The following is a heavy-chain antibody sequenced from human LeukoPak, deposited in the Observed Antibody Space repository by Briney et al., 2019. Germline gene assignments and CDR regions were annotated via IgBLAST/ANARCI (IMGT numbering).Heavy chain of an antibody. CDR2: ISDGGGST. CDR1: GFTFSSYA. V-gene: IGHV3-23*01. D-gene: IGHD6-19*01. J-gene: IGHJ6*02. CDR3: AKRVSSGWPYHYGMDV. Sequence: GGSLRLSCAASGFTFSSYAMSWVRQAPGKGLEWVSAISDGGGSTYYADSVKGRFTISRDNSKNTLYLQMSSLRAEDTAVYYCAKRVSSGWPYHYGMDVWGQGTTVTVSS.